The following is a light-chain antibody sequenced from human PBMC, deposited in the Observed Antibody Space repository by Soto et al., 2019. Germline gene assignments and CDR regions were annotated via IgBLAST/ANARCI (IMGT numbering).Light chain of an antibody. Sequence: DIQMTHSLSTLSGSVGDRVTITCRASQGISNYLAWYQQKPGEAPKLLIYAASTLQSGVPSRFSGSGSGTEFTLTISSLHPEDFTPYYCPQPNIYPLTSCGGGMVAIK. CDR1: QGISNY. CDR2: AAS. V-gene: IGKV1-9*01. CDR3: PQPNIYPLT. J-gene: IGKJ4*01.